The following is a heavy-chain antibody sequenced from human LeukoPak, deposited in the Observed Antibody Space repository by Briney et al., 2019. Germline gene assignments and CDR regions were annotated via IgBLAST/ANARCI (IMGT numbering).Heavy chain of an antibody. D-gene: IGHD3-3*01. Sequence: ASVKVSCKASGYTFTSYDINWVRQATGQGLEWVGWKNPNSGNTGYAQKFQGRVTMTRNTSISTAYMELSSLRSEDTAVYYCARGDPAYYDFWSGYYRAAYNWFDPWGQGTLVTVSS. CDR3: ARGDPAYYDFWSGYYRAAYNWFDP. CDR2: KNPNSGNT. J-gene: IGHJ5*02. CDR1: GYTFTSYD. V-gene: IGHV1-8*01.